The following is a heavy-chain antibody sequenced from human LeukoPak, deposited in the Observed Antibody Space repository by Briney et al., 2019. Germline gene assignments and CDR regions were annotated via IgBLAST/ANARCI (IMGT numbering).Heavy chain of an antibody. V-gene: IGHV3-23*01. Sequence: GGSLRLSCAASGFTFSSYAMTWVRQAPGKGLEWVSSIDANGAGTFYADSVKGRFSISRDNAKNTLYLQMNSLRAEDTAVYYCAKDREVLRFLEWLYAFDPWGQGTLVTVSS. CDR2: IDANGAGT. J-gene: IGHJ5*02. CDR3: AKDREVLRFLEWLYAFDP. CDR1: GFTFSSYA. D-gene: IGHD3-3*01.